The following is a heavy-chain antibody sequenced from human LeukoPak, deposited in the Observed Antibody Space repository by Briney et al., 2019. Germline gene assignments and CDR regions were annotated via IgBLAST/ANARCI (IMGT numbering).Heavy chain of an antibody. CDR2: IIPIFGTA. CDR1: GNSISNYA. CDR3: TRACHAGGCSSSFYYYYGLHF. J-gene: IGHJ6*02. Sequence: ASVKASCKASGNSISNYAVSWVRQAPGQGFEWMGGIIPIFGTADYAQKSQGRVTITTDQSTSTTYMALSSLKSEDTATYCTTRACHAGGCSSSFYYYYGLHFWGQGTTVSVSS. V-gene: IGHV1-69*05. D-gene: IGHD3-16*01.